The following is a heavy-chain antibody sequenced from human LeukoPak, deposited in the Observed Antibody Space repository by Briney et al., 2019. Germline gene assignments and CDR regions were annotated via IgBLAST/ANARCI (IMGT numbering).Heavy chain of an antibody. CDR1: GFTFSSYG. CDR3: AKDLDGSGMYAGIDS. Sequence: GGTLRLSCAASGFTFSSYGMSWVRQAPGKGLEWVSAISGSGGSTYYADSVKGRFTISRDISKNTLFLQMSSLRAEDTAVYYCAKDLDGSGMYAGIDSWGQGTLVIVSS. D-gene: IGHD6-19*01. V-gene: IGHV3-23*01. J-gene: IGHJ4*02. CDR2: ISGSGGST.